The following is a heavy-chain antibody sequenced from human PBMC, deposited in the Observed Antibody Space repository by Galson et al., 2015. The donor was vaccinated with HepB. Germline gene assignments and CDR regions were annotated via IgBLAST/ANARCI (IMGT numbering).Heavy chain of an antibody. J-gene: IGHJ6*02. CDR2: ISSSSSTI. CDR1: GFTFSSYS. CDR3: ARDQSGWGNREYYYYGMAV. V-gene: IGHV3-48*01. D-gene: IGHD6-19*01. Sequence: SLRLSCAASGFTFSSYSMNWVRQAPGKGLEWVSYISSSSSTIYYADSVKGRFTISRDNAKNSLYLQMNSLRAEDTAVYYCARDQSGWGNREYYYYGMAVWGQGTPVTVSS.